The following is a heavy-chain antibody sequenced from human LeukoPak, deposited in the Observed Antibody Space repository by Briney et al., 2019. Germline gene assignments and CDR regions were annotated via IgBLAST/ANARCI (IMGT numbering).Heavy chain of an antibody. D-gene: IGHD6-19*01. CDR2: ISSSSTI. J-gene: IGHJ4*02. V-gene: IGHV3-48*02. CDR3: AREDRQWLVESFDY. CDR1: GFTFSSYS. Sequence: GGSLRLSCAASGFTFSSYSMNWVRQAPGKGLEWVSYISSSSTIYYADSVKGRFTISRDNAKNSLYLQMNSLRDEDTAVYYCAREDRQWLVESFDYWGQGTLVTVSS.